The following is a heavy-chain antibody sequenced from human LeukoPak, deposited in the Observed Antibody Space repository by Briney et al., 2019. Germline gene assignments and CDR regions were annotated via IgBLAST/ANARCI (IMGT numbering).Heavy chain of an antibody. CDR2: INPSGGST. CDR1: GYTFTSYY. Sequence: GASVKVSCKASGYTFTSYYMHWVRQAPGQGLEWMGVINPSGGSTSYAQKFQGRVTMTRDTSTSTVYMELSSPRSEDTAVYYCARAAFRNYYFDYWGQGTLVTVSS. CDR3: ARAAFRNYYFDY. V-gene: IGHV1-46*01. J-gene: IGHJ4*02. D-gene: IGHD2/OR15-2a*01.